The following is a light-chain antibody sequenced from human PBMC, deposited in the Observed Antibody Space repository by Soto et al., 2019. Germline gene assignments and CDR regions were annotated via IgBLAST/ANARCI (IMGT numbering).Light chain of an antibody. CDR2: GAS. V-gene: IGKV3D-20*02. Sequence: EIVLTQSPGTLSLSPGESATLLCRASQFVSSRYLAWYQQKPGQAPSLLIYGASSRATGIPDRFSGSGSGTDFTLSFGRLEPEDFAVYYCQQRSNWPITFGQGTRLEIK. J-gene: IGKJ5*01. CDR1: QFVSSRY. CDR3: QQRSNWPIT.